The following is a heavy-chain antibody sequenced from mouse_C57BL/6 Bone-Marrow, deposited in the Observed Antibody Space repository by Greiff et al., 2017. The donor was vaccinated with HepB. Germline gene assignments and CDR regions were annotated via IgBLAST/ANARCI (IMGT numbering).Heavy chain of an antibody. V-gene: IGHV5-9*01. CDR1: GFTFSSYT. J-gene: IGHJ3*01. Sequence: EVMLVESGGGLVKPGGSLKLSCAASGFTFSSYTMSWVRQTPEKRLEWVATISGGGGNNYYPDSVKGRFTISRDNAKNTLYLQMSSLRSEDTALYSSARQRDCCGSSYPAWFACWDDVTLVTVST. D-gene: IGHD1-1*01. CDR2: ISGGGGNN. CDR3: ARQRDCCGSSYPAWFAC.